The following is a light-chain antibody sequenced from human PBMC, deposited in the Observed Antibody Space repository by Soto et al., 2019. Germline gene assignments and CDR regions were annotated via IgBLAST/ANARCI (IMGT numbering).Light chain of an antibody. CDR2: GAS. CDR1: QSVGGF. Sequence: EIVMTHSPATLSVSPGERATLSCRASQSVGGFLAWYQQKPGQAPRPLIYGASTRATGIPARFSGSGSGTEFTLTISNLQSEDFAVYYCQQYNNWPPITFGQGTRLEIK. J-gene: IGKJ5*01. CDR3: QQYNNWPPIT. V-gene: IGKV3-15*01.